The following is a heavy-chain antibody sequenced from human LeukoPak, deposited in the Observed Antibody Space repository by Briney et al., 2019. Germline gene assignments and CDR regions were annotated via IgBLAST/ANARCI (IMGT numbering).Heavy chain of an antibody. Sequence: TSETLSLTCTVSGGSITSGDYYWNWVRQPAGKELEWIGNLNFRGSLFYHPSLKSRVTMSADPSQNQFSLRLMSVTAADTAVYYCATRTYRAHFDHWGQGTLVTVSS. CDR1: GGSITSGDYY. CDR2: LNFRGSL. D-gene: IGHD4/OR15-4a*01. V-gene: IGHV4-39*01. CDR3: ATRTYRAHFDH. J-gene: IGHJ4*02.